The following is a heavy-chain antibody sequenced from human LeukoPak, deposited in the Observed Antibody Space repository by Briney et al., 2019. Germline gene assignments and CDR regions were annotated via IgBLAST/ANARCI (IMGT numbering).Heavy chain of an antibody. J-gene: IGHJ4*02. CDR2: LSSSSSTI. V-gene: IGHV3-48*01. CDR3: AREGVLEWLLPDY. D-gene: IGHD3-3*01. CDR1: AFTPSSYS. Sequence: GGSLRLSCPAPAFTPSSYSMNWVPQAPGKGAEWVSYLSSSSSTIYYADSVKGRFTISRDNAKNSLYLQMNSLRAEDTAVYYCAREGVLEWLLPDYWGQGTLVTVSS.